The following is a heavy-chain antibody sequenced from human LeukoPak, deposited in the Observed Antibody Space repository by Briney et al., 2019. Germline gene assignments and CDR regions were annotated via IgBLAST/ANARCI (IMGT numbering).Heavy chain of an antibody. CDR1: GFTFSSYG. CDR2: ISYDGSNK. J-gene: IGHJ4*02. CDR3: AKIVVPAAIGGYYFDY. Sequence: PGRSLRLSCAASGFTFSSYGMHWVRQAPGKGLEWVAVISYDGSNKYYADSVKGRFTISRDNSKNTLYLQMNSLIAEDTAVYYCAKIVVPAAIGGYYFDYWGQGTLVTVSS. D-gene: IGHD2-2*01. V-gene: IGHV3-30*18.